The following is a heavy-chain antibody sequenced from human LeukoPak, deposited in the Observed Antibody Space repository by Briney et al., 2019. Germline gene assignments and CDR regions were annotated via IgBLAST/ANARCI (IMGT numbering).Heavy chain of an antibody. CDR2: INTGGRTT. Sequence: AGGSLRLSCAASGFTFSSYWRHWVRQVPGEGLLWVSRINTGGRTTDYADSVKGRFTSSRDNSKNTLYLQMNSLRAEDTAVYYCAKDSDYYGSGSRFDYWGQGTLVTVSS. CDR1: GFTFSSYW. V-gene: IGHV3-74*01. J-gene: IGHJ4*02. CDR3: AKDSDYYGSGSRFDY. D-gene: IGHD3-10*01.